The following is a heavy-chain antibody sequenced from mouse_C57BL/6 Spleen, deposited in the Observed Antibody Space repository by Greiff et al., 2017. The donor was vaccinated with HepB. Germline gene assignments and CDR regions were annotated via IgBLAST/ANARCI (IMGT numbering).Heavy chain of an antibody. CDR1: GYTFTSYW. Sequence: QVHVKQPGAELVMPGASVKLSCKASGYTFTSYWMHWVKQRPGQGLEWIGEIDPSDSYTNYNQKFKGKSTLTVDKSSSTAYMQLSSLTSEDSAVYYCASLIYDGYHRAMDYWGQGTSVTVSS. D-gene: IGHD2-3*01. V-gene: IGHV1-69*01. CDR3: ASLIYDGYHRAMDY. J-gene: IGHJ4*01. CDR2: IDPSDSYT.